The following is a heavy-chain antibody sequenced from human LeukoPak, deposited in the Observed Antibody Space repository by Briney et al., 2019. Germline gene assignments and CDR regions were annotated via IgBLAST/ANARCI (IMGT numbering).Heavy chain of an antibody. CDR2: INLNSGGT. J-gene: IGHJ4*02. V-gene: IGHV1-2*02. CDR1: GYTFTGSY. Sequence: ASVKVSCKASGYTFTGSYMHWVRQAPGQGLEWMGWINLNSGGTNSAQKFQVRVTMTRDTSISTAYMELSRLRSDDTAVYYCARSPHILTGENFDYWGQGTLVTVSS. CDR3: ARSPHILTGENFDY. D-gene: IGHD3-9*01.